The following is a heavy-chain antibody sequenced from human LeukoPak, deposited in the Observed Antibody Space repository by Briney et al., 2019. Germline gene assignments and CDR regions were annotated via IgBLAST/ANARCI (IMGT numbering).Heavy chain of an antibody. V-gene: IGHV3-23*01. Sequence: PGGSLRLSCVASGFTFSSYAMSWVRQAPGKGLEWVSAISGSGGSTYYADSVKGRFTISRDNSKNTLYLQMNSLRAEDTAVYYCAKGYAYYYGSGSYIPFDYWGQGTLVTVSS. J-gene: IGHJ4*02. CDR3: AKGYAYYYGSGSYIPFDY. D-gene: IGHD3-10*01. CDR1: GFTFSSYA. CDR2: ISGSGGST.